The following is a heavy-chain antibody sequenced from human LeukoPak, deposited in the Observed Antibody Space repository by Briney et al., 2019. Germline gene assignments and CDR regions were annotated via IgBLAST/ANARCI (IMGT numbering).Heavy chain of an antibody. D-gene: IGHD5-12*01. J-gene: IGHJ5*02. V-gene: IGHV1-69*04. Sequence: SVKVSCKASGGTFSNYAISWVRQAPGQGLEWMGRIIPIFGIANYAQKLQGRVTITADKSTSTAYMELSSLRSEDTAVYYCARGMVATVTRHNNWFDPWGQGTLVTVSS. CDR3: ARGMVATVTRHNNWFDP. CDR2: IIPIFGIA. CDR1: GGTFSNYA.